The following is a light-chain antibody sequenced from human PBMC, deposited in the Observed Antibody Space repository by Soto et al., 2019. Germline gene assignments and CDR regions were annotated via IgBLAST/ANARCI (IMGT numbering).Light chain of an antibody. CDR2: FNT. V-gene: IGLV1-40*01. J-gene: IGLJ2*01. Sequence: QSVLTQPPSVSGAPGPRVTFSCTGSDSNIGAGYSGNWYQHIPGRAPKLLVYFNTNRPSWVPYRFSVSTSGTIAYLAITGLHAEDEADYYCQSYDSRRNGLIVGLGSKLTV. CDR1: DSNIGAGYS. CDR3: QSYDSRRNGLI.